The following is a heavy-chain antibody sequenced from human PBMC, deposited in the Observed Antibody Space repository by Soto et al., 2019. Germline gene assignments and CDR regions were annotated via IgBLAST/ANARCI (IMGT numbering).Heavy chain of an antibody. Sequence: SETLSLTCTVSGGSITSSSYYWGWIRQPPGKGLEWNGSIYYCGRAYYSPSLMSLVTISVDTSKNQFSLKLSSLTAADTAVYYCASITYYYGSGSYYNDGYYGMDVWGQGTTVTVSS. V-gene: IGHV4-39*01. D-gene: IGHD3-10*01. J-gene: IGHJ6*02. CDR2: IYYCGRA. CDR3: ASITYYYGSGSYYNDGYYGMDV. CDR1: GGSITSSSYY.